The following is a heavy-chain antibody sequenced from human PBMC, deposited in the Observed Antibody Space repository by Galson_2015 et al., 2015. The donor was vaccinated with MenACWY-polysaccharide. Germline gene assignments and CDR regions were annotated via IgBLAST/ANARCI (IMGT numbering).Heavy chain of an antibody. J-gene: IGHJ5*02. CDR1: GYSFSSYD. V-gene: IGHV1-8*01. CDR2: MNPNSGNT. D-gene: IGHD3-22*01. CDR3: ARGGKYYYDSSGYLNWFDP. Sequence: SVKVSCKASGYSFSSYDINWVRQTTGQGLEWMGWMNPNSGNTGYAQKFQGRVSMTRNTSISIAYMELSSLRSEDTAVYYCARGGKYYYDSSGYLNWFDPWGQGTLVTVSS.